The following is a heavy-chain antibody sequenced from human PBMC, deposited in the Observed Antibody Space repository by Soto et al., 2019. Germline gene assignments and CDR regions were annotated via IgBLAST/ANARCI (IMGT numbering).Heavy chain of an antibody. CDR1: GFAFSTFG. V-gene: IGHV3-33*01. D-gene: IGHD4-4*01. CDR2: TWNDGSNK. J-gene: IGHJ4*02. CDR3: ARDLGYSNGHPFDY. Sequence: QVQLVESGGGVVGPGRSLRFSGVASGFAFSTFGMHWVRQAPGKGLEWVTLTWNDGSNKYNAVSVKGRFTISRDNSKNTLYLQMNSLRAEDTAVYYCARDLGYSNGHPFDYWGQGTLVTVSS.